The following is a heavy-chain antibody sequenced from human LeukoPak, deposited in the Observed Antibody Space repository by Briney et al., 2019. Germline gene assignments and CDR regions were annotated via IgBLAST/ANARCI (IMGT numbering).Heavy chain of an antibody. CDR1: GGTFSSYA. J-gene: IGHJ4*02. CDR3: ARGPPAYYDFWSGYLY. Sequence: HGASVKVSCKASGGTFSSYAISWVRQAPGQGLEWMGGIIPIFGTANYAQKFQGRVTITTDESTSTAYMELSSLRSEDTAVYYCARGPPAYYDFWSGYLYWGQGTLVTVSS. CDR2: IIPIFGTA. V-gene: IGHV1-69*05. D-gene: IGHD3-3*01.